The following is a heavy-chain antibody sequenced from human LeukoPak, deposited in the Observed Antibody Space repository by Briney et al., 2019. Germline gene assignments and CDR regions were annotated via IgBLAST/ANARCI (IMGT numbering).Heavy chain of an antibody. D-gene: IGHD3-22*01. CDR1: GFTFSTFS. CDR3: ARQNGADYYYYFDS. V-gene: IGHV3-48*01. J-gene: IGHJ4*02. Sequence: GGSLRLSCAASGFTFSTFSMNCVRQAPGKGLEWVSYISSSSSSIYYADSVKGRFTISRDNAKNSLYLQINSLRAEDTAVYYCARQNGADYYYYFDSWGQGTPVTVSS. CDR2: ISSSSSSI.